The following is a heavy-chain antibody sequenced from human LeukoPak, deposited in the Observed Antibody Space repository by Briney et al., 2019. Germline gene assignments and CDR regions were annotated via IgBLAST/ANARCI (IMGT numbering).Heavy chain of an antibody. Sequence: GGSLRLSCAASGFTFSSYSMNWVRQAPGKGLEWVSSISSSSSYIYYADSVKGRFTISRDNAKNSLYLQMNSLRAEDTAVYYCARNRPPYYYDSSGYCFDYWGQGTLVTVSS. D-gene: IGHD3-22*01. J-gene: IGHJ4*02. CDR2: ISSSSSYI. CDR1: GFTFSSYS. V-gene: IGHV3-21*01. CDR3: ARNRPPYYYDSSGYCFDY.